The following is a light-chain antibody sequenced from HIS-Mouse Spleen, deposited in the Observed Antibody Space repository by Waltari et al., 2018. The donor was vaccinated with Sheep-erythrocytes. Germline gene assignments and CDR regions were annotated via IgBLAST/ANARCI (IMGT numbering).Light chain of an antibody. CDR3: CSYAGSSTLV. CDR1: SSDVGSYNL. Sequence: QSALTQPASVSGSPGQAITISCTGTSSDVGSYNLVSWYQQHPGKAPKLMIYEGSKRRSGVSNRFSGSKYGNTAFLTISGLQAEDEAGYYCCSYAGSSTLVFGGGTKLTVL. J-gene: IGLJ2*01. V-gene: IGLV2-23*01. CDR2: EGS.